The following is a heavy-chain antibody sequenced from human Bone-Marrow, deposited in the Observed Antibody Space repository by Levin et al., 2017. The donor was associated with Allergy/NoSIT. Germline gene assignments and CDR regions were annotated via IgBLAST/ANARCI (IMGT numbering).Heavy chain of an antibody. CDR1: GGSIITSSYY. D-gene: IGHD3-10*01. Sequence: SETLSLTCTVSGGSIITSSYYWGWIRQPPGKGLEWIGSIYYSGSTYNNPSLKSRVTISVDTSKNQFSLKLSSVTAADTAVYYCARHARVISGSYYGGFDYWGQGTLVTVSS. J-gene: IGHJ4*02. V-gene: IGHV4-39*01. CDR2: IYYSGST. CDR3: ARHARVISGSYYGGFDY.